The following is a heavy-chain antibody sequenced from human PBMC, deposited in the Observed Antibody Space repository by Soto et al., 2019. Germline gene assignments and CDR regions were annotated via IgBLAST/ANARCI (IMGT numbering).Heavy chain of an antibody. CDR2: ISWNSGSI. CDR3: AKERVYGMDV. V-gene: IGHV3-9*01. J-gene: IGHJ6*02. Sequence: EVQLVESGGGLVQPGRSLRLSCAASGFTFDDYAMHWVRQAPGKGLEWVSGISWNSGSIGYADSVKGRFTISRDNAKNSLYLQMNSLRAEDTALYYCAKERVYGMDVWGQGTTVTVSS. D-gene: IGHD6-6*01. CDR1: GFTFDDYA.